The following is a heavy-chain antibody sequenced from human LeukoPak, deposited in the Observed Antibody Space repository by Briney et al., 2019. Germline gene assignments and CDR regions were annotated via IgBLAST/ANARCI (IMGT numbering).Heavy chain of an antibody. D-gene: IGHD3-9*01. Sequence: SETLSLTCIVSGGSISSYYWSWIRQPPGKGLEWIGYIYYSGSTNYNPSLKSRVTISVDTSKNQFSLKLSSVTAADTAVYYCAREGYDILSFRGFDYWGQGTLVTVSS. CDR2: IYYSGST. CDR3: AREGYDILSFRGFDY. J-gene: IGHJ4*02. CDR1: GGSISSYY. V-gene: IGHV4-59*01.